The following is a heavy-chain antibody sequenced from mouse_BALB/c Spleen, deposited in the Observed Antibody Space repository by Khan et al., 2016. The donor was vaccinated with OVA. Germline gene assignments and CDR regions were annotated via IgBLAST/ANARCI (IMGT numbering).Heavy chain of an antibody. V-gene: IGHV9-4*02. CDR3: AGGEAAYNRSGGGAMEY. CDR2: INTHSGVP. J-gene: IGHJ4*01. CDR1: GYTFTTAG. D-gene: IGHD2-12*01. Sequence: QIQLVQSGPELKKPGETVRISCKASGYTFTTAGIQWVQQMPGKGLKWIGWINTHSGVPKYAEDFKGRFAFSLEISVNTAYLQITNLKNEDTATYYCAGGEAAYNRSGGGAMEYWGQGTSVTVSS.